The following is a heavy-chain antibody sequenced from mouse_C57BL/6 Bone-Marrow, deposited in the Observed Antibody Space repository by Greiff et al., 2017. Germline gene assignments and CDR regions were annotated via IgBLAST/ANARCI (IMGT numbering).Heavy chain of an antibody. V-gene: IGHV1-81*01. J-gene: IGHJ1*03. D-gene: IGHD1-1*01. CDR1: GYTFTSYG. Sequence: VHLVESGAELARPGASVKLSCKASGYTFTSYGISWVKQRTGQGLEWIGEIYPRSGNTYYNEKFKGKATLTADKSSSTAYMELRSLTSEDSAVYFCARGATVVGRYFDVWGTGTTVTVSS. CDR2: IYPRSGNT. CDR3: ARGATVVGRYFDV.